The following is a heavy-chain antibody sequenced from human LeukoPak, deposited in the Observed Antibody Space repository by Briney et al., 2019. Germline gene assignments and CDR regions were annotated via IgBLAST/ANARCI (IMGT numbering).Heavy chain of an antibody. D-gene: IGHD4-17*01. J-gene: IGHJ4*02. Sequence: GGSLRLSCAASGFTFSSYAMHWVRQAPGKGLEWVALISYDGSNKYYADSVKGRFTISRDNSKNTLYLQMNSLRAEDTAVYYCARDYYGDSYFDYWGQGTLVTVSS. CDR2: ISYDGSNK. V-gene: IGHV3-30-3*01. CDR1: GFTFSSYA. CDR3: ARDYYGDSYFDY.